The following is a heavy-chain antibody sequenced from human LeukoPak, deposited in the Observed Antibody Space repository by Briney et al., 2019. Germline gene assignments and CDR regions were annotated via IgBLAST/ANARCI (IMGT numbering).Heavy chain of an antibody. D-gene: IGHD1-1*01. CDR2: INHCGNS. V-gene: IGHV4-59*01. CDR1: GGSISNYY. Sequence: PSETLSLTCTVSGGSISNYYWSWIRQPPGKGLEWIGYINHCGNSKYNPPLESRITIAVDTSKNQFSLKVSSVTAADTAVYYCARYFSGKTLDYWGQGMLVTVSS. CDR3: ARYFSGKTLDY. J-gene: IGHJ4*02.